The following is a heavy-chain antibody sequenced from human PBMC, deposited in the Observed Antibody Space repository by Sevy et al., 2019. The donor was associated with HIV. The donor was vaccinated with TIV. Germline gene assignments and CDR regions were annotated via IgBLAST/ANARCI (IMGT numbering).Heavy chain of an antibody. J-gene: IGHJ4*02. CDR3: VKEGGGEGGDH. D-gene: IGHD2-21*01. CDR1: GFSFSSYG. Sequence: GGSLRLSCAASGFSFSSYGMHWVRQAPGKGLEWMSYIQYDGSNKEYADSVKGRFTISRDNSKNTLYLQMNSRRVEDTAVFYCVKEGGGEGGDHWGQGTLVTVSS. V-gene: IGHV3-30*02. CDR2: IQYDGSNK.